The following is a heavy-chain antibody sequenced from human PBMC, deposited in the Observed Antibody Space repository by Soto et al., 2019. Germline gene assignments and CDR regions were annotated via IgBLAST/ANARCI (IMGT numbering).Heavy chain of an antibody. CDR1: GITISSYE. CDR2: INDVGTTI. CDR3: VRGLCTSNICYRQYYALDV. D-gene: IGHD2-2*02. V-gene: IGHV3-48*03. Sequence: GGSLRLSCVDSGITISSYEMNWVRQAPGKGLEWVSYINDVGTTIYYADSVKGRFTISRDNAQNALYLQMSSLRAEDTAVYYCVRGLCTSNICYRQYYALDVWGQGTTVTVSS. J-gene: IGHJ6*02.